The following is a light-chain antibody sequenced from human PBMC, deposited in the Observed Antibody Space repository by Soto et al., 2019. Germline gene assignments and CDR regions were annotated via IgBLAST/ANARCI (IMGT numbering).Light chain of an antibody. CDR1: SSNIGATYH. CDR3: QSYDSSLSGSV. Sequence: QSVLTQPPSVSGAPGQRVTISCTGSSSNIGATYHVHWYQQLPGTAPKLLIYGNSNRPSGVPDRFSGSKSGTSASLAITGLLAEDEADYYCQSYDSSLSGSVFGGGTQLTVL. V-gene: IGLV1-40*01. J-gene: IGLJ3*02. CDR2: GNS.